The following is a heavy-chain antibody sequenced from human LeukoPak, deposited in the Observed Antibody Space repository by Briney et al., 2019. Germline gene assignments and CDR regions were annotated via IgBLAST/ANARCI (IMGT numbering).Heavy chain of an antibody. V-gene: IGHV4-34*01. CDR2: IYYSGST. CDR3: ARRGYGDQPFDY. CDR1: RGSFSGYS. D-gene: IGHD4-17*01. J-gene: IGHJ4*02. Sequence: PSDTLSLTCAIYRGSFSGYSWSWVRQPPGKGLEWIGSIYYSGSTYYNPSLKSRVTISVDMSKNQFSLKLTSVTAADTAVYYCARRGYGDQPFDYWGQGTLVTVSS.